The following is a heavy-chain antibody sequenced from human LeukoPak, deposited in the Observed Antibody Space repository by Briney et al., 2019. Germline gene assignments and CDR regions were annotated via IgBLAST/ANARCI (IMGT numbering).Heavy chain of an antibody. J-gene: IGHJ4*02. CDR1: GFIFNHYW. D-gene: IGHD2-15*01. V-gene: IGHV3-7*01. Sequence: GGSLRLSCAASGFIFNHYWMSLVRQSPGKGLEWVATINNDGGDTLYADSVKGRLTISRDDAKNSLFLQFHSLRVDDTAVYYCTRLAPGSSRDYWGQGTLVTVSS. CDR3: TRLAPGSSRDY. CDR2: INNDGGDT.